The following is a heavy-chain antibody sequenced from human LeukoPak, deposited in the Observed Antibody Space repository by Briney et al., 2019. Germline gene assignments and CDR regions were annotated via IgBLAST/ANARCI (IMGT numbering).Heavy chain of an antibody. CDR3: AKEYYGGWGDD. CDR2: ISGSGTNT. CDR1: GFTFSSSA. Sequence: GGSLGLSCAASGFTFSSSAMTWVRQAPGQGLEWVSSISGSGTNTYYADSVKGRFTISRDNSKSTLYLQVNSLRAEDTALYYCAKEYYGGWGDDWGQGTLVTVSS. D-gene: IGHD4-23*01. J-gene: IGHJ4*02. V-gene: IGHV3-23*01.